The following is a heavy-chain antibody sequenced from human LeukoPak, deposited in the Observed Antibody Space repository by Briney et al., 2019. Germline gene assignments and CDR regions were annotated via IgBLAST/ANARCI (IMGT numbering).Heavy chain of an antibody. V-gene: IGHV4-39*01. D-gene: IGHD5-12*01. CDR1: GGSISSSSYY. Sequence: SETLSLTCTVSGGSISSSSYYWGWIRQPPGKGLEWIGSIYYSGSTYYNPSLKSRVTISVDTSKNQFSLKLSSVTAADTAVYYCGRLVAEWLHIDYWGQGTLVTVSS. CDR3: GRLVAEWLHIDY. J-gene: IGHJ4*02. CDR2: IYYSGST.